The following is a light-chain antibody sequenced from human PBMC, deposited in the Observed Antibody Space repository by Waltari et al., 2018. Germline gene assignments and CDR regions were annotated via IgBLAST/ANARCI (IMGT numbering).Light chain of an antibody. Sequence: VLSRSHHKNYLTWCQQKPGHPRKLLIYWASTRESGVPDRFSGSWSWTDFTLTISILQAEDVAVYDCQQYYSTPRTFGHGTKLEIK. CDR3: QQYYSTPRT. CDR2: WAS. V-gene: IGKV4-1*01. J-gene: IGKJ2*01. CDR1: VLSRSHHKNY.